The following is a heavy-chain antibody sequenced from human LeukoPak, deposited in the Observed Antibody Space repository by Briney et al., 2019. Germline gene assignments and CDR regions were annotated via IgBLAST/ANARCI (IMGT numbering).Heavy chain of an antibody. J-gene: IGHJ6*03. Sequence: LETLSLTCTVSGGSISSYYWSWIRQPPGKGLEWIGYIYYSGSTNYNPSLKSRVTISVDTSKNQFSPKLSSVTAADTAVYYCARGLYYYGSAYYMDVWGKGTTVTVSS. V-gene: IGHV4-59*01. CDR1: GGSISSYY. D-gene: IGHD3-10*01. CDR3: ARGLYYYGSAYYMDV. CDR2: IYYSGST.